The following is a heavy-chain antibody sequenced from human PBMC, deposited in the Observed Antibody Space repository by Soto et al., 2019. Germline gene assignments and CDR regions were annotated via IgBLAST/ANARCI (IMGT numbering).Heavy chain of an antibody. J-gene: IGHJ4*02. D-gene: IGHD6-19*01. CDR1: GFTFSSYA. CDR3: AKDPKQWLSLHYFDY. CDR2: ISGSGGST. V-gene: IGHV3-23*01. Sequence: GGSLRLSCAASGFTFSSYAMSWVRQAPGKGLEWVSAISGSGGSTYYADSVKGRFTISRDNSKNTLYLQMNSLRAEDTAVYYCAKDPKQWLSLHYFDYWGQGTLDPVSS.